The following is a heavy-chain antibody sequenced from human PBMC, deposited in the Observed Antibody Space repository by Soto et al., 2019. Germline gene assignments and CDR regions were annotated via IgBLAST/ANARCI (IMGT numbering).Heavy chain of an antibody. CDR3: AKGRGGSGSLTPRVDF. V-gene: IGHV3-23*01. CDR1: GFTFNNYA. Sequence: EVQLLESGGGLVQPGGSLRLSCAASGFTFNNYAMSWVRQAPGKGLEWVSAISGGGDTTSYADSVKVRFTVSRDGSKNTLYLQMSSLRAEATALYYCAKGRGGSGSLTPRVDFWGQGTLVTVSS. J-gene: IGHJ4*02. D-gene: IGHD3-10*01. CDR2: ISGGGDTT.